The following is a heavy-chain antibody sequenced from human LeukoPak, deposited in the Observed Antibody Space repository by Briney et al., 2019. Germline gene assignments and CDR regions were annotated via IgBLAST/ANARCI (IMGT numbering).Heavy chain of an antibody. CDR2: IYYSGST. Sequence: SETLSLTCTVSGGSISSYYWSWIRQPPGKGLEWIGYIYYSGSTNYNPSPKSRVTISVDTSKNQFSLKLSSVTAADTAVYYCARDSSGSHGNFDYWGQGTLVTVSS. CDR3: ARDSSGSHGNFDY. V-gene: IGHV4-59*01. CDR1: GGSISSYY. J-gene: IGHJ4*02. D-gene: IGHD1-26*01.